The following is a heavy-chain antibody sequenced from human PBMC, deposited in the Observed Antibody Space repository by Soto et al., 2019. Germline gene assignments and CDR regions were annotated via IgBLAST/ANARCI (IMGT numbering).Heavy chain of an antibody. V-gene: IGHV3-11*01. Sequence: GGSLRLSCAASGFAFSDFYMSWTRQAPGKGLEWISYISGDDTNVYYAGSVKGRFTISRDNAKNLLYLQMDSLTSEDTAIYYCARDREPSVYHGMAVWGQGTTVTVYS. J-gene: IGHJ6*02. CDR2: ISGDDTNV. CDR3: ARDREPSVYHGMAV. CDR1: GFAFSDFY.